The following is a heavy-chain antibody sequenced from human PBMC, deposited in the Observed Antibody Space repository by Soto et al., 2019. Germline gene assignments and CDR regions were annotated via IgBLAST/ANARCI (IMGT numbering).Heavy chain of an antibody. Sequence: PSETLSLTCTVSGGSISSSSYYWGWIRQPPGKGLEWIGSIYYSGSTYYNPSLKSRVTISVDTSKNQFSLKLSSVTAADTAVYYCARQNGYSGYDPTPGTQFDYWGQGTLVTVSS. CDR3: ARQNGYSGYDPTPGTQFDY. D-gene: IGHD5-12*01. V-gene: IGHV4-39*01. J-gene: IGHJ4*02. CDR2: IYYSGST. CDR1: GGSISSSSYY.